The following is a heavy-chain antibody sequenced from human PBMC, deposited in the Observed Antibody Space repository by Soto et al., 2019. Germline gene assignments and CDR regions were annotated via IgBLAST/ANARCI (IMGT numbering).Heavy chain of an antibody. CDR2: ISAYNGKT. CDR3: ARAGDYCSSTSCYDY. J-gene: IGHJ4*02. D-gene: IGHD2-2*01. V-gene: IGHV1-18*01. CDR1: GGTFSSYA. Sequence: ASVKVSCKASGGTFSSYAISWVRQAPGQGLEWMGWISAYNGKTNYAQKLQGRVTMTTDTSTSTAYMELRSLRSDDTAVYYCARAGDYCSSTSCYDYWGQGTLVTVSS.